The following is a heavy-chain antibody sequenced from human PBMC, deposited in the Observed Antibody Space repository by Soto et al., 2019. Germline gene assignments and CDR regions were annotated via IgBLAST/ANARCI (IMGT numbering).Heavy chain of an antibody. V-gene: IGHV4-34*01. CDR3: AXGGRGGLRHNPRRGFDY. J-gene: IGHJ4*02. CDR2: INHSGST. D-gene: IGHD3-10*01. Sequence: SETLSLTCAVYGGSFSGYYWSWIRQPPGKGLEWIGEINHSGSTNYNPSLKSRVTISVDTXXXXXXXXXXXXXXADTXXYYCAXGGRGGLRHNPRRGFDYWGQGTLVTVSS. CDR1: GGSFSGYY.